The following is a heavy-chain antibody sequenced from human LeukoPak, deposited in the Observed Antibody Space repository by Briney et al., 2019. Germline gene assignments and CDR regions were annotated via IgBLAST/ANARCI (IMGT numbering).Heavy chain of an antibody. CDR1: GYTFTGYY. Sequence: ASVKVSCKASGYTFTGYYMHWVRQAPGQGLEWMGRINPSSGGANYAQKFQGRVTMTRDTSISTAYMELSRLRSDDTAVYYCAFSAGRDLGYCSGGSCPFDYWGQGTLVTVSS. CDR2: INPSSGGA. D-gene: IGHD2-15*01. CDR3: AFSAGRDLGYCSGGSCPFDY. V-gene: IGHV1-2*06. J-gene: IGHJ4*02.